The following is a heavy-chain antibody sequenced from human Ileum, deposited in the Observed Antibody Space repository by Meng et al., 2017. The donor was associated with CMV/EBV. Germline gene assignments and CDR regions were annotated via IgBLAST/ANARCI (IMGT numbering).Heavy chain of an antibody. V-gene: IGHV4-4*07. Sequence: GPGRGKPSETLSRTLTISGGSMSSYYWSWIRQPAGKGLEWIGRIYTSGSSNYNSSLKSRVTMSVETSKNQFSMKLNSVTAADTAVYYCAREGPTDWGRALDYWGQGTLVTVSS. D-gene: IGHD7-27*01. CDR1: GGSMSSYY. CDR2: IYTSGSS. J-gene: IGHJ4*02. CDR3: AREGPTDWGRALDY.